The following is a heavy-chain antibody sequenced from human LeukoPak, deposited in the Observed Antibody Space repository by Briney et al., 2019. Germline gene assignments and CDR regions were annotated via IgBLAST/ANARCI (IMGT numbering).Heavy chain of an antibody. CDR2: FDPEDGET. V-gene: IGHV1-24*01. Sequence: SVKVSCKVSGYTLTELSMHWVRQAPGKGLEWMGGFDPEDGETIYAQKFQGRVTMTEDTSTDTAYMELSSLRSEDTAVYYCATGRGYCSSTSCYLPDYWGQGTLVTVSS. J-gene: IGHJ4*02. CDR1: GYTLTELS. CDR3: ATGRGYCSSTSCYLPDY. D-gene: IGHD2-2*01.